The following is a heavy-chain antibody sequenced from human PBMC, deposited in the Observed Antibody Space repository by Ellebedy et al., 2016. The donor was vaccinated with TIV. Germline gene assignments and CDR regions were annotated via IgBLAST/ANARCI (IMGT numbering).Heavy chain of an antibody. CDR3: ARRKVRSGPAFDY. D-gene: IGHD3-10*01. CDR1: GGSISNYY. CDR2: IYYSGST. V-gene: IGHV4-59*08. Sequence: MPSETLSLTCTVSGGSISNYYWNWVRQPPGKGLEWIGDIYYSGSTNYDPSLKSRVTISVDVPKNQFSLKLNSVTAADTAVYYCARRKVRSGPAFDYWGQGTLVTVSS. J-gene: IGHJ4*02.